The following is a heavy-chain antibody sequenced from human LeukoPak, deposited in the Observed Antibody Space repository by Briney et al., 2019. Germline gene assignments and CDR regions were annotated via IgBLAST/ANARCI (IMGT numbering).Heavy chain of an antibody. J-gene: IGHJ4*02. V-gene: IGHV5-51*01. CDR1: GYSFTSYW. CDR3: ARLPPPRWELSAHFDY. Sequence: PGESLKISCKGSGYSFTSYWIGWVRQMPGKGLEWMGLIYPGDSDTRYSPSFQGQVTISADKSISTAYLQWSSLKASDTAMYYCARLPPPRWELSAHFDYWGQGTLVTVSS. D-gene: IGHD1-26*01. CDR2: IYPGDSDT.